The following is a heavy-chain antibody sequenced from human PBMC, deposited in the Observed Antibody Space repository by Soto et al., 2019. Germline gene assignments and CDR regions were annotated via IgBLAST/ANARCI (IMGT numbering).Heavy chain of an antibody. CDR1: GYTFTSFG. V-gene: IGHV1-18*01. D-gene: IGHD2-15*01. Sequence: QVQLVQSGAEVKKPGASVKVSCKASGYTFTSFGISWVRQAPRQGLEWMGWISAYNGNTNYAQKFQGRVTITTDTSTSTAFMELRSLRSDDTAVYYCARDPLTRYCSGRSCYLGYALDIWGQGTMVTVS. J-gene: IGHJ3*02. CDR3: ARDPLTRYCSGRSCYLGYALDI. CDR2: ISAYNGNT.